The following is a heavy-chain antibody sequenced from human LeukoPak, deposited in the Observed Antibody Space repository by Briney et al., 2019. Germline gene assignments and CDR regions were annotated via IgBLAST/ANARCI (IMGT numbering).Heavy chain of an antibody. V-gene: IGHV3-7*01. CDR2: IDEDGSEK. CDR1: GFTFNTFW. D-gene: IGHD3-22*01. Sequence: SGGSLRLSCAASGFTFNTFWMSWVRQAPGKGLEWVANIDEDGSEKYYVESVKGRFTISRDNAKNTLYLQMNSLRAEDTAVYYCARDVSDTMIVVGPFDYWGQGTLVTVSS. CDR3: ARDVSDTMIVVGPFDY. J-gene: IGHJ4*02.